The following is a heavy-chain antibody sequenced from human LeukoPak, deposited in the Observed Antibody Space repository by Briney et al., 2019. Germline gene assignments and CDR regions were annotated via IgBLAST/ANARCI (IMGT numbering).Heavy chain of an antibody. CDR3: TRVPYGDYWSSDY. CDR1: GFTFDDYA. V-gene: IGHV3-9*01. CDR2: ISWNSGSI. D-gene: IGHD4-17*01. Sequence: GGSLRLSCAASGFTFDDYAMHWVRQAPGKGLEWVSGISWNSGSIGYADSVKGRFTISRDNAKNSLFLQMNSLRVEDTAIYYCTRVPYGDYWSSDYWGQGTLVTVSS. J-gene: IGHJ4*02.